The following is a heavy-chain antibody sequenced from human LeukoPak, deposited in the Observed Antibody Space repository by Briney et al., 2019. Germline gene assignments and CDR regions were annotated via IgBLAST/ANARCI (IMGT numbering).Heavy chain of an antibody. J-gene: IGHJ4*02. CDR2: INPNSGGT. D-gene: IGHD6-19*01. Sequence: GASVKVSCKASGYTFSGYDINWVRQATGQGLEWMGWINPNSGGTNYAQKFQGRVTMTRDTSISTAYMELSRLRSDDTAVYYCARIEQWLDAFDYWGQGTLVTVSS. CDR3: ARIEQWLDAFDY. CDR1: GYTFSGYD. V-gene: IGHV1-2*02.